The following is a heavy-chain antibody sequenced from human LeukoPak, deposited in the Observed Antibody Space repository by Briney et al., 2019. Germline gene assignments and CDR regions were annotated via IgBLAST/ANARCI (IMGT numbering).Heavy chain of an antibody. CDR2: ISSSGSTI. Sequence: GGSLRLSCAASGFTFSDYYMSWIRQAPGKGLELVSYISSSGSTIYYADSVKGRFTISRDNAKNSLYLQMNSLRAEDTAVYYCARASVVYYYDSSGHFGAFDIWGQGTMVTVSS. CDR3: ARASVVYYYDSSGHFGAFDI. CDR1: GFTFSDYY. J-gene: IGHJ3*02. D-gene: IGHD3-22*01. V-gene: IGHV3-11*04.